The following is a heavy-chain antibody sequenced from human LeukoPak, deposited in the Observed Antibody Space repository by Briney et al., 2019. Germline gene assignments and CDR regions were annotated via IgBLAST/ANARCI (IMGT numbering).Heavy chain of an antibody. J-gene: IGHJ4*01. CDR2: SIPMNLTA. CDR1: RVIISPSA. Sequence: ASVRVSSTAFRVIISPSAIRCVREAPGQGLEWRGGSIPMNLTANYAQKIPGRITISTHESTRTAYMGLSSPRSEETAVFSCARGQRHTDIALFLTPTIYYYFDFWGKGTPVTVSS. D-gene: IGHD6-25*01. CDR3: ARGQRHTDIALFLTPTIYYYFDF. V-gene: IGHV1-69*05.